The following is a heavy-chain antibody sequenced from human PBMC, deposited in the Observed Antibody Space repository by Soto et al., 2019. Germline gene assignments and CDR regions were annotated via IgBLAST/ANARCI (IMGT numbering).Heavy chain of an antibody. CDR1: GYTFTGYY. Sequence: ASVKVSCKASGYTFTGYYMHWVRQAPGQGLEWMGWINPNSGGTNYAQKFQGWVTMTRDTSISTAYMELSRLRSGATAVYYCARAHTAMVTRYYYYYYYGMDVWGQGTPVTVSS. J-gene: IGHJ6*02. CDR2: INPNSGGT. V-gene: IGHV1-2*04. CDR3: ARAHTAMVTRYYYYYYYGMDV. D-gene: IGHD5-18*01.